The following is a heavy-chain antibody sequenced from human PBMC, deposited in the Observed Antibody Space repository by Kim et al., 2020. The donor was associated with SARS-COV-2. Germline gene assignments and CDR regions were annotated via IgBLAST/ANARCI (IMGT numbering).Heavy chain of an antibody. CDR2: INTNSGGT. D-gene: IGHD3-22*01. CDR3: ARDGGYDSSGYMGGY. CDR1: GYTFTGYY. J-gene: IGHJ4*02. Sequence: ASVKVSCKASGYTFTGYYMHWVRQAPGQGLEWMGWINTNSGGTNYAQKFQGRVTMTRDTSISTAYMELSRLRSDDTAVYYCARDGGYDSSGYMGGYWGQGTLVTVSS. V-gene: IGHV1-2*02.